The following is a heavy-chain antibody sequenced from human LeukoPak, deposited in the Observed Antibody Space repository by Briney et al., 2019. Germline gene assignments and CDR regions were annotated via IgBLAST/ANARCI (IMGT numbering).Heavy chain of an antibody. CDR2: INAGSGNT. D-gene: IGHD3-22*01. Sequence: ASVKVSCKASGYTFTSYAMHWVRQAPGQRLEWMGWINAGSGNTKYSQKFQGRVTITRDTSASTAYMELSSLRSEDTAVYYCARVLYYDSRLGMDVWGQGTTVTVSS. CDR3: ARVLYYDSRLGMDV. CDR1: GYTFTSYA. V-gene: IGHV1-3*01. J-gene: IGHJ6*02.